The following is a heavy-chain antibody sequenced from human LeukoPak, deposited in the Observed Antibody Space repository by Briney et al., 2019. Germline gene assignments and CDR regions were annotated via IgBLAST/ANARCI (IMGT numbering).Heavy chain of an antibody. CDR1: GYTFTSYY. D-gene: IGHD3-10*01. CDR2: INPSGGST. V-gene: IGHV1-46*01. Sequence: ASVKVSCKASGYTFTSYYMHWVRQAPGQGLEWMGIINPSGGSTSYAQKFQGRVTMTRDTSTSTVYMELSSLGSEDTAVYYCARTHTLWFGELFTTLDYYYYYGMDVWGQGTTVTVSS. CDR3: ARTHTLWFGELFTTLDYYYYYGMDV. J-gene: IGHJ6*02.